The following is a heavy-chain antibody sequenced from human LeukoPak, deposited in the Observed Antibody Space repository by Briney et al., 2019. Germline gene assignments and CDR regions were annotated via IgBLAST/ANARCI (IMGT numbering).Heavy chain of an antibody. J-gene: IGHJ5*02. CDR3: ARPGYSTDWGRFDP. V-gene: IGHV3-20*04. CDR2: INWNGDST. Sequence: GGSLRLSCAASGFTFGDYGMSWVRQGPGKGLEWVSGINWNGDSTGYADSVKGRFTISRDNAKNTLYLQMNSLRAEDTASYYCARPGYSTDWGRFDPWGQGTLVTVSS. CDR1: GFTFGDYG. D-gene: IGHD6-19*01.